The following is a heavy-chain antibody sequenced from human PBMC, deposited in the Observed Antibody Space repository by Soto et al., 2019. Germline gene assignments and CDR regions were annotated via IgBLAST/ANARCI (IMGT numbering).Heavy chain of an antibody. V-gene: IGHV3-9*01. CDR1: GFTFDDYA. CDR3: AKTSAPRGLYYYYYMDV. J-gene: IGHJ6*03. Sequence: EVQLVESGGGLVQPGRSPRLSCAASGFTFDDYAMHWVRQAPGKGLEWVSGISWNSGSIGYADSVKGRFTISRDNAKNSLYLQMNSLRAEDTALYYCAKTSAPRGLYYYYYMDVWGKGTTVTVSS. CDR2: ISWNSGSI.